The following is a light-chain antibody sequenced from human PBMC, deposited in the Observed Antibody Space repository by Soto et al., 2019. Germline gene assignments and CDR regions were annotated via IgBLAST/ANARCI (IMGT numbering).Light chain of an antibody. Sequence: QLVLTQSPSASASLGASVKLTCTLSSGHSSYAIAWHQQQPEKGPRYLMKLNSDGSHSKGDGIPDRFSGSSSGAERYLTISSLQSEDEADYYCQTWGPGVVFGGGTKVTVL. CDR1: SGHSSYA. J-gene: IGLJ2*01. CDR3: QTWGPGVV. V-gene: IGLV4-69*01. CDR2: LNSDGSH.